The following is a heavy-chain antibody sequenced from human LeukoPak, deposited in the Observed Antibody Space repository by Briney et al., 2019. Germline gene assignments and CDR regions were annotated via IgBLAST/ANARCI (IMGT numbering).Heavy chain of an antibody. D-gene: IGHD2-2*01. CDR3: ATSIRYCSSTSCYYGMDV. Sequence: ASVKVSCKVSGYTLTELSMHWVRQAPGKGLEWMGGFDPEDGETIYAQKFQGRVTMTEDTSTDTAYMELSSLRSGDTAVYYCATSIRYCSSTSCYYGMDVWGQGTTVTVSS. CDR1: GYTLTELS. CDR2: FDPEDGET. V-gene: IGHV1-24*01. J-gene: IGHJ6*02.